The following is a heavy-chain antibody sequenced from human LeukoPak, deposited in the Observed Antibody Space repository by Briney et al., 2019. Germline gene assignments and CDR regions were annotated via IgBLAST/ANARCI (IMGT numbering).Heavy chain of an antibody. J-gene: IGHJ6*02. D-gene: IGHD2-2*01. CDR1: GYTFTSYD. V-gene: IGHV1-8*01. CDR2: MNPNSGNT. Sequence: ASVKVSCKASGYTFTSYDINWVRQATGQGLEWMGWMNPNSGNTGYAQKFQGRVTMTRNTSIRTAYMELSSRRSEDTAVYYCARGPVGYCSSTSCYYYYYGMDVWGQGTTVTVSS. CDR3: ARGPVGYCSSTSCYYYYYGMDV.